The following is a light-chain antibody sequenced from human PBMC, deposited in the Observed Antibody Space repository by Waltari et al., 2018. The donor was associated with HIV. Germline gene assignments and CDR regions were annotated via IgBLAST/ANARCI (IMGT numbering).Light chain of an antibody. CDR3: GTWDSSLSAGL. Sequence: QSVLTQPPSVSAAPGQKVTISCSGSSPNIWDNYVSWSQQLPGTAPKLLIYDNNKRPSGIPDRFSASKSGTSATLGITGLQTGDEADYYCGTWDSSLSAGLFGGGTKLTVL. V-gene: IGLV1-51*01. CDR2: DNN. CDR1: SPNIWDNY. J-gene: IGLJ2*01.